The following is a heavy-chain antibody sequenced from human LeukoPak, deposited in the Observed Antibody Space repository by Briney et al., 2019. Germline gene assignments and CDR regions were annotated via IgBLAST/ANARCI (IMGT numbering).Heavy chain of an antibody. J-gene: IGHJ4*02. CDR1: GYTFTSHG. V-gene: IGHV1-18*01. CDR2: ISAYNGNT. D-gene: IGHD5-18*01. Sequence: ASVKVSCKASGYTFTSHGISWVRQAPGQGLEWMGWISAYNGNTHHIQKFQDRVTMTTDTSTSTAYMELRSLRSDDTAVYYCARAFRYSYGFDYWGQGTLVTVSS. CDR3: ARAFRYSYGFDY.